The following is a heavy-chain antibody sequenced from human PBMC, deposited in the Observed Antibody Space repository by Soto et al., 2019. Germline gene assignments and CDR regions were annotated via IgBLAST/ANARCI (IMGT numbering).Heavy chain of an antibody. CDR1: GFTFNKYS. J-gene: IGHJ4*02. Sequence: EVRLVESGGGLVKPGGSLRLSCAASGFTFNKYSMNWVRQAPGKGLEWVSSITSKTGDQYYADSVKGRFIISRDNTKNSLSLQVTSLRDEDTAVYYCARDLMPNDRGLGDLAYWGQGTLVTGSS. CDR3: ARDLMPNDRGLGDLAY. CDR2: ITSKTGDQ. D-gene: IGHD3-22*01. V-gene: IGHV3-21*06.